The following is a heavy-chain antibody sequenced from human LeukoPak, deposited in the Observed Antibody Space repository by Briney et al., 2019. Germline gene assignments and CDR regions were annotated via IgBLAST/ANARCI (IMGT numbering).Heavy chain of an antibody. V-gene: IGHV3-11*01. Sequence: GGSLRLSCAASGFTFSDYYMSWIRQAPGKGLEWVSYISSSGSTIYYADSVKGRFTISRDNAKNSLYLQMNNLRAEDTAVYYCAGEWELRGGYYYGLDVWGQGTTVTVSS. D-gene: IGHD1-26*01. J-gene: IGHJ6*02. CDR1: GFTFSDYY. CDR2: ISSSGSTI. CDR3: AGEWELRGGYYYGLDV.